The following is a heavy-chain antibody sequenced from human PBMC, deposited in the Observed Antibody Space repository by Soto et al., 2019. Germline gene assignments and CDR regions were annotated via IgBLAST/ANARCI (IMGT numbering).Heavy chain of an antibody. CDR2: IYYSGST. J-gene: IGHJ4*02. CDR1: GGRMSSGYYY. D-gene: IGHD5-12*01. V-gene: IGHV4-30-4*01. CDR3: AAGRWLQPFDY. Sequence: SETISLTCTVCGGRMSSGYYYWNWIRQPPGKGLEWIGYIYYSGSTYYNPSLKSRVTISVDTSKNQFSLKLSSVTAADTAVYYCAAGRWLQPFDYWRQGTLVTVSS.